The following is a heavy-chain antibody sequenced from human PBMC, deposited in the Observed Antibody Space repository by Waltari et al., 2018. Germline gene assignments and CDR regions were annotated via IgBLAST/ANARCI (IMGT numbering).Heavy chain of an antibody. CDR2: ISSSISYI. CDR3: ARVVKSIAVAGGYDY. Sequence: EVQLVESGGGLVKPGGSLRLSCAASGFTFSSYSMNWVRQAPGKGLEWVSAISSSISYIYYPDSVKGRFTISRDNAKNSLYLQMNSLRAEDTAVYYCARVVKSIAVAGGYDYWGQGTLVTVSS. V-gene: IGHV3-21*01. CDR1: GFTFSSYS. D-gene: IGHD6-19*01. J-gene: IGHJ4*02.